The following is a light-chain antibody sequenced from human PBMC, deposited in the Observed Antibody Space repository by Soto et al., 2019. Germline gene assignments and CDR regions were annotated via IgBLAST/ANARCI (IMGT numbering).Light chain of an antibody. J-gene: IGLJ3*02. Sequence: QSVLTQPPSVSAAPGQTVTISCSGSSSNIGNHLVSWYQKLPGTAPKLLIYDDDKRPSGIPDRFSGSKSGTSATLGITGLQTGDEADYYCGTWDGSLSAAVFGGGTKLTVL. CDR1: SSNIGNHL. V-gene: IGLV1-51*01. CDR2: DDD. CDR3: GTWDGSLSAAV.